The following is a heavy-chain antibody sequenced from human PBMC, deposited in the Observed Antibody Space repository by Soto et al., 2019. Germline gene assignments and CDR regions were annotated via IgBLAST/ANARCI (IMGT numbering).Heavy chain of an antibody. CDR2: IIPILGIA. D-gene: IGHD2-21*02. Sequence: QVQLVQSGAEVKKPGSSVKVSCKASGGTFSSYTISWVRQAPGQGLEWMGRIIPILGIANYEQKFQGRVTIAADKPTSTAYMELSSLRSEDTAVYYCARDDGLAYCGGDCYSWGQGTLVTVSS. J-gene: IGHJ4*02. CDR1: GGTFSSYT. CDR3: ARDDGLAYCGGDCYS. V-gene: IGHV1-69*02.